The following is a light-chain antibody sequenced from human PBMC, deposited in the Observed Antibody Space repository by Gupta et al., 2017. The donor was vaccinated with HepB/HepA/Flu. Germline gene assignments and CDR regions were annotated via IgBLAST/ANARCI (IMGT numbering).Light chain of an antibody. CDR2: DAS. Sequence: EIVLTQSPATLSLSPGDRATLSCRASQSVSSYLAWYQQNPGQAPRLLIYDASNRATGIPARCSGSGSGTDFTLTISSLEPEDFAVYYCQQRSNWPPFTFGPGTKVDIK. CDR1: QSVSSY. J-gene: IGKJ3*01. CDR3: QQRSNWPPFT. V-gene: IGKV3-11*01.